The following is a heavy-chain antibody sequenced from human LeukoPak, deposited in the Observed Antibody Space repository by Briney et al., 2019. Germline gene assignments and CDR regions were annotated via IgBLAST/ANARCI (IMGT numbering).Heavy chain of an antibody. CDR3: ARGYDFWSGYNDI. CDR1: GGSISSGGYS. CDR2: IYHSGST. J-gene: IGHJ3*02. Sequence: SETLSPTCAVSGGSISSGGYSWSWIRQPPGKGLEWIGYIYHSGSTYYNPSLKSRVTISVDRSKNQFSLKLSSVTAADTAVYYCARGYDFWSGYNDIWGQGTMVTVSS. D-gene: IGHD3-3*01. V-gene: IGHV4-30-2*01.